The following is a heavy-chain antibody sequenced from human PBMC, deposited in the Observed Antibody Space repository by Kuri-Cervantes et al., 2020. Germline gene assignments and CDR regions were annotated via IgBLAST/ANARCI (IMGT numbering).Heavy chain of an antibody. CDR3: ARGRWIQLWARKYSFDY. V-gene: IGHV3-64*01. CDR2: ISSNGGST. CDR1: GFTFSSYA. Sequence: GESLKISCAASGFTFSSYAMHWVRQAPGKGLEYVSAISSNGGSTYYANSVKGRFTISRDNSKNTLYLQMGSLRAEDMAVYYCARGRWIQLWARKYSFDYWGQGTLVTVSS. J-gene: IGHJ4*02. D-gene: IGHD5-18*01.